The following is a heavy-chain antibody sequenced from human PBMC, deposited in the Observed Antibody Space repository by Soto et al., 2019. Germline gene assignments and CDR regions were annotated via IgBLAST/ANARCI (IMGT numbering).Heavy chain of an antibody. CDR1: GYTLTELS. D-gene: IGHD6-6*01. J-gene: IGHJ4*02. CDR2: FDPEDGET. Sequence: ASVKVSCKVSGYTLTELSMHWVRQAPGKGLEWMGGFDPEDGETIYAQKFQGRVTMTEDTSTDTAYMELRSLRSEDTAVYYCATNTRSSIAEYFDYWGQGTLVTVSS. CDR3: ATNTRSSIAEYFDY. V-gene: IGHV1-24*01.